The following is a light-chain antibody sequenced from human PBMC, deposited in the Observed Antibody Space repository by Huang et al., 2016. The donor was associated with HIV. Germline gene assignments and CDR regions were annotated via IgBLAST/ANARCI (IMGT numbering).Light chain of an antibody. CDR1: QNISRY. J-gene: IGKJ2*01. CDR2: AAS. Sequence: DIQMTQTPSSLSASVGDRITITCRASQNISRYLNWYQHQTGKAPKLLIFAASSLQSGVPSRFIGSGSETDFTLTISSLQSEDFATYYCQQSYSYPHTFGQGTTLEIK. V-gene: IGKV1-39*01. CDR3: QQSYSYPHT.